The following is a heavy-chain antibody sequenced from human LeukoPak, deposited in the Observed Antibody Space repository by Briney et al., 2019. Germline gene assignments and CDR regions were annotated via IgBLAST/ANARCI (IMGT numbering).Heavy chain of an antibody. CDR2: IYHSGST. V-gene: IGHV4-39*07. CDR1: GGSISSSSYY. J-gene: IGHJ3*02. Sequence: PSETLSLTCTVSGGSISSSSYYWGWIRQPPGKGLEWIGSIYHSGSTNYNPSLKSRVTISVDKSKNQFSLKLSSVTAADTAVYYCARDPTFGAFDIWGQGTMVTVSS. D-gene: IGHD3-16*01. CDR3: ARDPTFGAFDI.